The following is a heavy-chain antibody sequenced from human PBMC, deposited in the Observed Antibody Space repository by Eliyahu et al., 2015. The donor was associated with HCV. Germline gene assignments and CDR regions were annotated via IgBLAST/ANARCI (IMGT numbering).Heavy chain of an antibody. Sequence: QVQLQESGPRLVKPSETLPLTCSVSGGSISSYYWSWIRQSPGKGLEWIGYIYYNGRTSSNPSLKSRVTFSVDTSKNQYSLRLTTVTAADTAVYYCAKSSGGSGSNFDYWGQGTLVTVSS. CDR3: AKSSGGSGSNFDY. V-gene: IGHV4-59*01. D-gene: IGHD1-26*01. CDR1: GGSISSYY. J-gene: IGHJ4*02. CDR2: IYYNGRT.